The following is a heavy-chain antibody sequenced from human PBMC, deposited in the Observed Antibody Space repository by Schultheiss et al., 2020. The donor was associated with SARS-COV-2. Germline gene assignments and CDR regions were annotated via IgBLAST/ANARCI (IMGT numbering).Heavy chain of an antibody. Sequence: GGSLRLSCAASGFTFSSYWMSWVRQAPGKGLEWVANIKQDGSEKYYVDSVKGRFTISRDNAKNSLYLQMNSLRAEDTAVYYCARDLIGYCSGGSCLGNYWGQGTLVTVSS. D-gene: IGHD2-15*01. CDR2: IKQDGSEK. J-gene: IGHJ4*02. CDR1: GFTFSSYW. CDR3: ARDLIGYCSGGSCLGNY. V-gene: IGHV3-7*01.